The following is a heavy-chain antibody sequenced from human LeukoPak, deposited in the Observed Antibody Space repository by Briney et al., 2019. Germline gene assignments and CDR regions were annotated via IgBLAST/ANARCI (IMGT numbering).Heavy chain of an antibody. V-gene: IGHV4-38-2*02. CDR2: SGST. J-gene: IGHJ3*02. D-gene: IGHD2-2*02. Sequence: SETLSLTCTVSGYSISSGYYWGWIRQPPGKGLEWIGSGSTYYNPSLKSRVTISVDTSKNQFSLKLSSVTAADTAVYYCARGACSSTSCYKGAFDMWGHGTVVTVSS. CDR3: ARGACSSTSCYKGAFDM. CDR1: GYSISSGYY.